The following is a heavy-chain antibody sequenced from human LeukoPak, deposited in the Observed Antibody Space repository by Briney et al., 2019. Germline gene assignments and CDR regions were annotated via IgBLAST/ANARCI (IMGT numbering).Heavy chain of an antibody. J-gene: IGHJ6*02. CDR2: TYSDGST. CDR3: ARDGGSSTMEPTGGYYYYGMDV. Sequence: GGSLRLSCAASGFTVSRNYMSWVRQAPGKGLEWVSLTYSDGSTSYTDSVRGRFTISRDNSKNTLSLQLNSLRAEDTAVYYCARDGGSSTMEPTGGYYYYGMDVWGQGTTVTVSS. CDR1: GFTVSRNY. D-gene: IGHD1-1*01. V-gene: IGHV3-53*01.